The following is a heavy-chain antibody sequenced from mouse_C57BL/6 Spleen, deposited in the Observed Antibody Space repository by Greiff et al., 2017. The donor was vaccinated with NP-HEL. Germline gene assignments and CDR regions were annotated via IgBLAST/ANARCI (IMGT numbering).Heavy chain of an antibody. CDR1: GFSLTSYG. D-gene: IGHD2-5*01. CDR3: ARSIVTGYFDV. CDR2: IWSGGST. Sequence: QVQLKESGPGLVQPSQSLSITCTVSGFSLTSYGVHWVRQSPGKGLEWLGVIWSGGSTDYNAAFISRLSISKDNSKSQVFFKMNSLQADDTAIYYCARSIVTGYFDVWGTGTTVTVSS. V-gene: IGHV2-2*01. J-gene: IGHJ1*03.